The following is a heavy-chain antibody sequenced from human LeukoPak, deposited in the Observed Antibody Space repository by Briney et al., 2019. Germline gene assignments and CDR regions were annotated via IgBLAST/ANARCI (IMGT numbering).Heavy chain of an antibody. CDR2: MYYSGST. V-gene: IGHV4-39*01. Sequence: SETLSLTCTVSGGSISSSSYYWGWIRQPPGKGLEWIGSMYYSGSTYYNPSLKSRVTISVDTSKNQFSLKLSSVTAADTAVYYCARNGTVTVSGTKFNYFDYWGQGTLVTVSS. CDR1: GGSISSSSYY. J-gene: IGHJ4*02. D-gene: IGHD4-17*01. CDR3: ARNGTVTVSGTKFNYFDY.